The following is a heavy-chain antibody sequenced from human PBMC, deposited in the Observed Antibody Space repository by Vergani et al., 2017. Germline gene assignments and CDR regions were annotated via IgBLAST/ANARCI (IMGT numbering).Heavy chain of an antibody. CDR1: GGSISSYY. J-gene: IGHJ4*02. D-gene: IGHD5-24*01. V-gene: IGHV4-59*08. Sequence: QVQLQESGPGLVKPSETLSLTCTVSGGSISSYYWSWIRQPPGKGLEWIGYIYYSGSTNYNPSLKSRVTISVDTSKNQFSLKLSSVTAADTAVYYCARQFHFGGYKMGPDYWGQGTLVTVSS. CDR2: IYYSGST. CDR3: ARQFHFGGYKMGPDY.